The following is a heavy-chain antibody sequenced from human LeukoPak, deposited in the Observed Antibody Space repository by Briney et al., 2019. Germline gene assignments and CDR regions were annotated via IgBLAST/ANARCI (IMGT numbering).Heavy chain of an antibody. CDR2: ISSSSSYI. V-gene: IGHV3-21*05. Sequence: GGSLRLSCAASGFTFSSYEMNWVRQAPGKGLEWVSYISSSSSYIYYADSVKGRFTISRDNAKNSLYLQMNSLRAEDTAVYYCARDDEAFDIWGQGTMVTVSS. J-gene: IGHJ3*02. CDR3: ARDDEAFDI. CDR1: GFTFSSYE.